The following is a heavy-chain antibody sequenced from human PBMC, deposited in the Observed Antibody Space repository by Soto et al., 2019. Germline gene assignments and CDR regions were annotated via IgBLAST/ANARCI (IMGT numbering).Heavy chain of an antibody. CDR1: SGSISSLNW. J-gene: IGHJ4*02. CDR3: ARRSGTTFY. CDR2: IFHSGST. D-gene: IGHD1-1*01. V-gene: IGHV4-4*02. Sequence: QIQLQESGPGLVKPSGTLSLTCAVSSGSISSLNWWSWVRQPPGKGLEWIGEIFHSGSTNYNPSLNSRVDMSVDKSKNQFSLKVFSVTAADTALYFCARRSGTTFYWGRGTLVIVSS.